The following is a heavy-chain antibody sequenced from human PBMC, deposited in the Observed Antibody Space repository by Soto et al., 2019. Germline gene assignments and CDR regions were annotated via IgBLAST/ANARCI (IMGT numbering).Heavy chain of an antibody. Sequence: QITLKESGPTLVKPTQTLTLTCTFSGFSLSTSGVGVGWIRQPPGKALEWLALIYWDDDKRYSPSLKSRLTITKDTSKNQVVLTMTNMDPVDTATYYCAHSTTVTTSGGRINWFDPWGQGTLVTVSS. J-gene: IGHJ5*02. CDR2: IYWDDDK. CDR1: GFSLSTSGVG. CDR3: AHSTTVTTSGGRINWFDP. D-gene: IGHD4-17*01. V-gene: IGHV2-5*02.